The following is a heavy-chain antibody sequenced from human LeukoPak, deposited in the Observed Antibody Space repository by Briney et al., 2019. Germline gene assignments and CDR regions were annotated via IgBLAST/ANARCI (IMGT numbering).Heavy chain of an antibody. D-gene: IGHD1-7*01. J-gene: IGHJ6*02. Sequence: GGSLRLSCAASGFTFSDYYMSWVRQAPGKGLEWVSYISSSGSTIYYADSVKGRSTISRDNAKNSLYLQMNSLGAEDTAVYYCARDNWNYGSSMDVWGQGATVTVSS. CDR3: ARDNWNYGSSMDV. V-gene: IGHV3-11*01. CDR2: ISSSGSTI. CDR1: GFTFSDYY.